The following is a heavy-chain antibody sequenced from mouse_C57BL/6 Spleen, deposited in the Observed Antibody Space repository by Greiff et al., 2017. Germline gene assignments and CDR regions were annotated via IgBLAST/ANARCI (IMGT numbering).Heavy chain of an antibody. V-gene: IGHV1-82*01. CDR2: IYPGDGDT. CDR3: ARAAGTWYFDV. J-gene: IGHJ1*03. CDR1: GYAFSSSW. Sequence: VQLQQSGPELVKPGASVKISCKASGYAFSSSWMNWVKQRPGKGLEWIGRIYPGDGDTNYNGKFKGKATLTADKSSSTAYMQLSSLTSEDSAVYVSARAAGTWYFDVWGTGTTVTVSS. D-gene: IGHD4-1*01.